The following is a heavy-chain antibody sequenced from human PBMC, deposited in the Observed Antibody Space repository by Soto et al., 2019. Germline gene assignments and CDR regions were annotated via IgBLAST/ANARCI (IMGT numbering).Heavy chain of an antibody. V-gene: IGHV1-18*01. CDR3: ARDLLRFLEWLPPVGYFDY. CDR2: ISAYNGNT. Sequence: AGVSVSCKPYVWTVTSYGNSRVRLAPGQGLEWMGWISAYNGNTNYAQKLQGRVTMTTDTSTSTAYMELRSLRSDDTAVYYCARDLLRFLEWLPPVGYFDYWGQGTLVTVSS. CDR1: VWTVTSYG. D-gene: IGHD3-3*01. J-gene: IGHJ4*02.